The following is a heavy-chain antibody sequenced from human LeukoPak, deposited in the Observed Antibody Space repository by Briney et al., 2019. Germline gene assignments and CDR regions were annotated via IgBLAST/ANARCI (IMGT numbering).Heavy chain of an antibody. CDR1: GGSISSSSYY. CDR3: ARQRIAVAGTHFDY. CDR2: IYYSGST. Sequence: PSETLSLTCTVSGGSISSSSYYWGWIRQPPGKGLEWIGSIYYSGSTYYNPSLKSRVTISVDTSKNQFSLKLSSGTAADTAVYYCARQRIAVAGTHFDYWGQGTLVTVSS. D-gene: IGHD6-19*01. V-gene: IGHV4-39*01. J-gene: IGHJ4*02.